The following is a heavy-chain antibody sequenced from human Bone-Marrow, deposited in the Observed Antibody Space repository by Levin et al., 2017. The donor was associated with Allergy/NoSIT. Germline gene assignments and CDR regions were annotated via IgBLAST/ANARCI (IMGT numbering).Heavy chain of an antibody. J-gene: IGHJ2*01. Sequence: PGGSLRLSCAASGFTFSSYGMHWVRQAPGKGLEWVAVIWYDGSNKYYADSVKGRFTISRDNSKNTLYLQMNSLRAEDTAVYYCAREVKAYCGGDCYVKYFDLWGRGTLVTVSS. CDR1: GFTFSSYG. CDR3: AREVKAYCGGDCYVKYFDL. CDR2: IWYDGSNK. V-gene: IGHV3-33*01. D-gene: IGHD2-21*02.